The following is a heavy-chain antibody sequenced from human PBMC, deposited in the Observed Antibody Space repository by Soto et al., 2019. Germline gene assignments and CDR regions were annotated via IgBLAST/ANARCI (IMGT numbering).Heavy chain of an antibody. V-gene: IGHV4-39*01. Sequence: QLQESGPGLVKPSETLSLTCTVSGASISSPTYYWGWIRQSPGKGLEWIGSIYYTGTTHYSPSLKGPLTLSVDTSTKQFSLNLASLTAADTAMYYCVRQPNRPMAGDDWVRGTLVIVSS. CDR3: VRQPNRPMAGDD. J-gene: IGHJ4*02. D-gene: IGHD6-19*01. CDR2: IYYTGTT. CDR1: GASISSPTYY.